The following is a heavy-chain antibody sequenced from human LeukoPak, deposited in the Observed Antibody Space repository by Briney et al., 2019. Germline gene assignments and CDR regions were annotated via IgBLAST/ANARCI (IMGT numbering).Heavy chain of an antibody. CDR1: GFTFSSYS. Sequence: GALRLSCAASGFTFSSYSMNWVRQAPVKGLEWVSSISSSSSYIYYADSVKGRFTISRDNAKNSLYLQMNSLRAEDTAVYYCARGFPGYSSGWYRAGVWGQGTLVTVSS. D-gene: IGHD6-19*01. J-gene: IGHJ4*02. V-gene: IGHV3-21*01. CDR3: ARGFPGYSSGWYRAGV. CDR2: ISSSSSYI.